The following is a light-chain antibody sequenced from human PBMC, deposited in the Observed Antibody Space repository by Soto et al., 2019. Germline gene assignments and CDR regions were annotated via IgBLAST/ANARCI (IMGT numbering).Light chain of an antibody. V-gene: IGLV1-40*01. CDR2: GNK. CDR1: TSNVGAGYD. J-gene: IGLJ3*02. CDR3: HSYDISLSGAV. Sequence: QSVLTQPPSVSGAPGQRVTISCTGSTSNVGAGYDVHWYRQIPGTAPKLLIHGNKNRAAGVPDRFSGSKSGTSASLSISGLQADDEADYYCHSYDISLSGAVFGGGTTLTVL.